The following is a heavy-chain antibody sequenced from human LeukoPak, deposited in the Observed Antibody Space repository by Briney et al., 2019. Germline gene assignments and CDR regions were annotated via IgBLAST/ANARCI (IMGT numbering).Heavy chain of an antibody. D-gene: IGHD4-17*01. Sequence: GSPRPSCGGPGITFRSYLINWGRQAPGKGLEWVANIKQDGSEKYYVDSVKGRFTISRDNAKNSLYLQMNSLRAEDTAVYYCARGQTAVTNWGQGTLVTVSS. J-gene: IGHJ4*02. CDR1: GITFRSYL. V-gene: IGHV3-7*03. CDR2: IKQDGSEK. CDR3: ARGQTAVTN.